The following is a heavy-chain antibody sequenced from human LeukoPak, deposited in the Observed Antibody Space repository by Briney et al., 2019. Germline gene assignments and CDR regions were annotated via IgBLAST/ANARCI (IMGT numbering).Heavy chain of an antibody. CDR3: AKVWFETSSDY. V-gene: IGHV3-30*18. CDR2: ISYDGSNK. J-gene: IGHJ4*02. D-gene: IGHD3-10*01. Sequence: GGSLRLSCAASGFTFRSYGMHWVRQAPGKGLEWVSVISYDGSNKYYADSVKGRFTISRDNSKNTLYLQMNSLRAEDTAVYYCAKVWFETSSDYWGQGTLVTVSS. CDR1: GFTFRSYG.